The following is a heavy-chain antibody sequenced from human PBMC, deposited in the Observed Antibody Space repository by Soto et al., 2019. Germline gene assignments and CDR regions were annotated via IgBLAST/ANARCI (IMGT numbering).Heavy chain of an antibody. CDR2: IYNTGST. CDR3: ARGSYDILTGPNWFDP. V-gene: IGHV4-31*03. D-gene: IGHD3-9*01. Sequence: SETLSLTCTVSGGSITSGAYYWSWIRQHPGIGLEWIGYIYNTGSTYYNPSLRSRVAISVDTSKNQFSLKMSSVTAADTAVYYCARGSYDILTGPNWFDPWGQGTLVTVSS. CDR1: GGSITSGAYY. J-gene: IGHJ5*02.